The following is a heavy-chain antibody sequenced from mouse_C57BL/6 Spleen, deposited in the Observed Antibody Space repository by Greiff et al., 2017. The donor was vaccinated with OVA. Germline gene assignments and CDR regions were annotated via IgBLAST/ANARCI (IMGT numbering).Heavy chain of an antibody. CDR3: ARAGNTDY. J-gene: IGHJ2*01. CDR2: IDPSDSYT. Sequence: QVQLQQPGAELVKPGASVKLSCKASGYTFTSYWMQWVKQRPGQGLEWIGEIDPSDSYTNYNQKFKGKATVTVDTSSSTAYMQLSSLTSEDTAVYYCARAGNTDYWGQGTTLTVSS. CDR1: GYTFTSYW. V-gene: IGHV1-50*01. D-gene: IGHD2-1*01.